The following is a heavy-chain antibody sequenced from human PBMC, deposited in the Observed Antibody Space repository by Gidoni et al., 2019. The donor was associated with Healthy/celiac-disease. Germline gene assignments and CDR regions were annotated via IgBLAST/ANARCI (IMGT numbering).Heavy chain of an antibody. D-gene: IGHD6-19*01. CDR3: ARGVAVAGLDAFDI. Sequence: QVQLQESGPGLVKPSETLSLTCTVSGGSISSYYWSWIRQPPGKGLEWIGYIYYSGSTNYNPSLKSRVTISVDTSKNQFSLKLSSVTAADTAVYYCARGVAVAGLDAFDIWGQGTMVTVSS. CDR2: IYYSGST. CDR1: GGSISSYY. J-gene: IGHJ3*02. V-gene: IGHV4-59*01.